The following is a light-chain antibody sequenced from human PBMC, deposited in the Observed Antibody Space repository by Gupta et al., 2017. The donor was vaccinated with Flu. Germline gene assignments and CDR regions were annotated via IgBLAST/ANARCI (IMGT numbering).Light chain of an antibody. CDR2: GAP. CDR1: QSVSSSY. Sequence: ERATLSCRASQSVSSSYLAWYQQIPGEAPSLLLYGAPRMGKDVPERFSGSGSETDFTLTISGPEPEDFAVYYCQHYGSSPRTFGGGTKVEIK. V-gene: IGKV3-20*01. J-gene: IGKJ4*02. CDR3: QHYGSSPRT.